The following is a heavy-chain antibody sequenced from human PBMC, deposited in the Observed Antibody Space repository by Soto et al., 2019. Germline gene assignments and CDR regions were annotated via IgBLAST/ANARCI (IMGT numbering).Heavy chain of an antibody. J-gene: IGHJ5*02. Sequence: QVQLQESGPGLVKPSETLSLTCTVSGGSVSSGSSYWIWIRQPPWKGLEWSGYIYYSESTNYNPSRNSQVPISVDTSKNQFSLKLSSVTAADTAVYYCARDNAGIAVAGTRWFDPWGQGTLVTVSS. D-gene: IGHD6-19*01. CDR1: GGSVSSGSSY. CDR2: IYYSEST. CDR3: ARDNAGIAVAGTRWFDP. V-gene: IGHV4-61*01.